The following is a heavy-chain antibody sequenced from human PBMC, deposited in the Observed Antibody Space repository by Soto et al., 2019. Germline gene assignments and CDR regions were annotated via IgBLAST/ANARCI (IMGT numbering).Heavy chain of an antibody. J-gene: IGHJ6*03. V-gene: IGHV3-11*01. CDR3: ARAISGYCSGGSCYSMVYYYYYMDV. CDR2: ISSSGSTI. Sequence: QVQLVESGGGLVKPGGSLRLSCAASGFAFSDYYMSWIRQAPGKGLEWVSYISSSGSTIYYADSVKGRFTISRDNAKNSLFLQINSRRAEDTAVYYCARAISGYCSGGSCYSMVYYYYYMDVWGKGTTVTVSS. CDR1: GFAFSDYY. D-gene: IGHD2-15*01.